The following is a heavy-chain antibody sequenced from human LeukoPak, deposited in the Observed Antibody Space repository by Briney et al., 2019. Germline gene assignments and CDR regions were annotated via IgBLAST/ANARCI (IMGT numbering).Heavy chain of an antibody. CDR3: ARGHIAVAGTGAFDI. D-gene: IGHD6-19*01. J-gene: IGHJ3*02. CDR2: ISTSSIYI. V-gene: IGHV3-21*01. Sequence: GGSLRLSCAVSGFTFSSYSMNWVRQAPGKGLEWVSFISTSSIYIYYADSVKGRFTISRDNAKNSLYLQMNSLRAEDTAVYYCARGHIAVAGTGAFDIWGQGTMVTVSS. CDR1: GFTFSSYS.